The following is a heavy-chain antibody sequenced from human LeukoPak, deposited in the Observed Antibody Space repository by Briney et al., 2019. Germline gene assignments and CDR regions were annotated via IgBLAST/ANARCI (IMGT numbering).Heavy chain of an antibody. CDR3: ARDRHIVVVTALDY. D-gene: IGHD2-21*02. Sequence: GSSLRLSCAASGFTFSSYAMHWVRQAPPKGLDWVAVISYDGSNEYYADSVKGRFTISRDNSKNKLYLQMNSLRAGDTAVYYCARDRHIVVVTALDYWVRGTLVTVTS. J-gene: IGHJ4*02. CDR2: ISYDGSNE. CDR1: GFTFSSYA. V-gene: IGHV3-30*04.